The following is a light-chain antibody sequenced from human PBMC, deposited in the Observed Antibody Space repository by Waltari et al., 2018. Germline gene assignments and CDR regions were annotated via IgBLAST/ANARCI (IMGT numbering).Light chain of an antibody. CDR1: QSVSKY. J-gene: IGKJ3*01. CDR2: DAS. CDR3: QQRSTWPPFT. V-gene: IGKV3-11*01. Sequence: EIVLTQSPATLSLSPGDSATLSCRASQSVSKYVAWYKQKPVQDPRLLIYDASTRASGIPARFSGSGSGTDFILTISSLEPEDFAVYYCQQRSTWPPFTFGPGTTLDI.